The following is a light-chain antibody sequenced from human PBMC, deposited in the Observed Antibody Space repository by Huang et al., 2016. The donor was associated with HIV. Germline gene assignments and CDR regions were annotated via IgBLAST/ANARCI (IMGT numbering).Light chain of an antibody. CDR3: QQRSNWPVT. CDR1: QSVSSY. V-gene: IGKV3-11*01. Sequence: EIVLTQSPATLSFSPGERATLSCRASQSVSSYLAWYQQKPGQAPRLLIYDASNRATGIPARFSGSGSGTDFTITISSLEPEDFAVDYCQQRSNWPVTFGQGTRLEIK. CDR2: DAS. J-gene: IGKJ5*01.